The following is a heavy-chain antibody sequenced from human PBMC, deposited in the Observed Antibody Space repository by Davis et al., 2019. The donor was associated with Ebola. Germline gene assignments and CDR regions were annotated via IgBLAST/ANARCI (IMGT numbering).Heavy chain of an antibody. CDR1: LYTFKHYA. V-gene: IGHV1-18*01. J-gene: IGHJ4*02. Sequence: ASVTVSRMASLYTFKHYAISWVRPAPRQGLEWMGWISPYNGNTHYAQILQGRVTMNTDPSTSTAYMELRSLRSDDTAVYYCARSIPMIVVAYNDYWGQGTLVTVSS. D-gene: IGHD3-22*01. CDR2: ISPYNGNT. CDR3: ARSIPMIVVAYNDY.